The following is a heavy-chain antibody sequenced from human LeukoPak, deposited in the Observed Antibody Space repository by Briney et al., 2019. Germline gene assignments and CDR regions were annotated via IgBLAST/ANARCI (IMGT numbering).Heavy chain of an antibody. J-gene: IGHJ4*02. V-gene: IGHV1-46*01. D-gene: IGHD3-22*01. CDR2: INPSGGST. Sequence: RASVKVSCKASGYTFTSYYMNWVRQAPGQGLEWMGIINPSGGSTNYAQKVQGRVTMTRDTSTSTISMDLISLRSEDTAVYYCARVKIKYYYYSSGYADYWGQGTLVTVSS. CDR1: GYTFTSYY. CDR3: ARVKIKYYYYSSGYADY.